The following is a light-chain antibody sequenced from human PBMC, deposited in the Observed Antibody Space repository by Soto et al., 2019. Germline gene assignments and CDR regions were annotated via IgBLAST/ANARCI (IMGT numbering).Light chain of an antibody. CDR2: DVS. V-gene: IGLV2-14*01. CDR1: SSDVGGYSY. J-gene: IGLJ1*01. Sequence: QSVLTQPASVSGSPGQSMAISCTGTSSDVGGYSYVSWYQQQPGKAPKLVISDVSNRPSGVSDRFSGSKSGNTASLTISGLQTEDEADYYCASYTTSSTDVFGTGNKVTVL. CDR3: ASYTTSSTDV.